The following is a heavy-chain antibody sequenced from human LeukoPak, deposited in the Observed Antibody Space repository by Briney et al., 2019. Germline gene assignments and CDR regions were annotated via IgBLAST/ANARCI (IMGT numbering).Heavy chain of an antibody. D-gene: IGHD3-22*01. Sequence: PSETLSLTCAVYGGSFSGYYWSWIRQPPGKGLEWIGEINHSGSTNYNPSLKSRVTISVDTSKNQFSLKLSSVTAADTAVYYCATGPARGYGGRTGLYYFDYWGQGTLVTVSS. CDR2: INHSGST. J-gene: IGHJ4*02. CDR1: GGSFSGYY. CDR3: ATGPARGYGGRTGLYYFDY. V-gene: IGHV4-34*01.